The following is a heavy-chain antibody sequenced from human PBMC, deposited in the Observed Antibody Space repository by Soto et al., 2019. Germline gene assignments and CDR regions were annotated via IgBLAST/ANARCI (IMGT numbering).Heavy chain of an antibody. J-gene: IGHJ6*03. CDR3: ARGGVSGYDYIWGSYRYDYYYYMDV. Sequence: VASVKVSCKASGYTFTSYDINWVRQATGQGLEWMGWMNPNSGNTGYAQKFQGRVTMTRNTSISTAYMELSSLRSEDTAVYYCARGGVSGYDYIWGSYRYDYYYYMDVWGKGTTVTVSS. V-gene: IGHV1-8*01. CDR1: GYTFTSYD. CDR2: MNPNSGNT. D-gene: IGHD3-16*02.